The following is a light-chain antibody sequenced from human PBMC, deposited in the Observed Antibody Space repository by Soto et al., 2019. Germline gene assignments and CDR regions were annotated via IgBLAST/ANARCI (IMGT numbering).Light chain of an antibody. CDR3: QQRSNWPIT. CDR1: QSVSSY. V-gene: IGKV3-11*01. CDR2: DAS. Sequence: EIWLTQSPATLSLSPGERATLSCMASQSVSSYLAWYQQKPGQAPRLLIYDASNRATGIPARFSGSGSGTDFTLTISSLEPEDFALYYCQQRSNWPITFGQGTRLEIK. J-gene: IGKJ5*01.